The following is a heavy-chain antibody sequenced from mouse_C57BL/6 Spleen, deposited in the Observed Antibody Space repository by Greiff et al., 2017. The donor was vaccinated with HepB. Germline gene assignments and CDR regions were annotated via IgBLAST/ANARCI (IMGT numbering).Heavy chain of an antibody. D-gene: IGHD4-1*01. Sequence: EVMLVESGGGLVQPGGSLKLSCAASGFTFSDYYMYWVRQTPEKRLEWVAYISNGGGSTYYPDTVKGRFTISRDNAKNTLYLQRSRLKSEDTAMYYCARRGTGPFDYWGQGTTLTVSS. CDR3: ARRGTGPFDY. CDR1: GFTFSDYY. CDR2: ISNGGGST. J-gene: IGHJ2*01. V-gene: IGHV5-12*01.